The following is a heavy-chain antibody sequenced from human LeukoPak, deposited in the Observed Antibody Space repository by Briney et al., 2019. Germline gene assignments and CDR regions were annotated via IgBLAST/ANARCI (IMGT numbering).Heavy chain of an antibody. J-gene: IGHJ5*02. CDR3: AREGGGYSRNNWFDP. V-gene: IGHV4-38-2*02. CDR2: IYKSGNT. CDR1: GYSISSGYY. D-gene: IGHD2-2*03. Sequence: PSETLSLTCTVSGYSISSGYYWGWIRQPPGKGLEWIGSIYKSGNTYYNPSLRSRVTISVDTSKNQFSLKLSSVTAADTAVYYCAREGGGYSRNNWFDPWGQGTLVTVSS.